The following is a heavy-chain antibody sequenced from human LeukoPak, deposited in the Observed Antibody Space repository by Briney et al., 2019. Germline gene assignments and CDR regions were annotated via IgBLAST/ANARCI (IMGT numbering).Heavy chain of an antibody. Sequence: GGSLRLSCAASGFTFSNTWMNWVRQAPGKGLEWVGRIKSKSDDGTIDHAAAVTGRFTISRDDSKNTLFLQMNSLKTEDTAVYYCTTDYWYNYDSSRFWGQGTLVIVSS. J-gene: IGHJ4*02. CDR3: TTDYWYNYDSSRF. CDR2: IKSKSDDGTI. V-gene: IGHV3-15*01. D-gene: IGHD3-22*01. CDR1: GFTFSNTW.